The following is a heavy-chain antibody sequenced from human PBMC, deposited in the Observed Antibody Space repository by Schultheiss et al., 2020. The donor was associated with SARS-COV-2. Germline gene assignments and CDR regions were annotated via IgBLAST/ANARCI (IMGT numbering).Heavy chain of an antibody. V-gene: IGHV4-38-2*02. CDR1: GYSISSGYY. D-gene: IGHD3-16*01. Sequence: ESLKISCAVSGYSISSGYYWGWIRQPPGKGLEWIGSIYYSGSTYYNPSLQSRVTISVDTSQDQFSLNLGSVTAADTAVYYCAREGGSISDAFDIWGQGTMVTVSS. J-gene: IGHJ3*02. CDR2: IYYSGST. CDR3: AREGGSISDAFDI.